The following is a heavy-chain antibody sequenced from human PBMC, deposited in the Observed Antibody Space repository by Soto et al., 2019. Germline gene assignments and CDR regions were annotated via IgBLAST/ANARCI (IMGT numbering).Heavy chain of an antibody. D-gene: IGHD4-17*01. Sequence: GGSLRLSCAASGFTFSSYGMHWVRQAPGKGLEWVAVISYDGSNKYYADSVKGRFTISRDNSKNTLYLQMNSLRAEDTAVYYCAKGTDYAGTLGYWGQGTLVTVSS. J-gene: IGHJ4*02. CDR3: AKGTDYAGTLGY. CDR2: ISYDGSNK. V-gene: IGHV3-30*18. CDR1: GFTFSSYG.